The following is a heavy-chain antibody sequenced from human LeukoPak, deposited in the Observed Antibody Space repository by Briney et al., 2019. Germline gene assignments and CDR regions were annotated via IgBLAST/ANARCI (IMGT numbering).Heavy chain of an antibody. CDR1: GFTFSDYY. D-gene: IGHD3-10*01. J-gene: IGHJ6*02. Sequence: GGSLRLSCAASGFTFSDYYMSWIRQAPGKGLEWVSYISSSGSTIYYADSVKGRFTISRDNAKNSLYLQMNSLRAEDTAVYYCAREEEDYGSGSRIYGMDVWGQGTTVTVSS. CDR3: AREEEDYGSGSRIYGMDV. CDR2: ISSSGSTI. V-gene: IGHV3-11*01.